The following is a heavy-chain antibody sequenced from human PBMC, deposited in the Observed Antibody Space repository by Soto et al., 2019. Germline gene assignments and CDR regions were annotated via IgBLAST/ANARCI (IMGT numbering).Heavy chain of an antibody. D-gene: IGHD5-12*01. Sequence: EVQLVESGGGLVQPGRSLRLSCAASGFTFDDYAMHWVRQAPGKGLEWVSGISWNSGSIGYADSVKGRFTISRDNAKNSLYLQMNSLRAEDTPLYYCAKDTDPEMATIPPFDYWGQGTLVTVSS. J-gene: IGHJ4*02. CDR3: AKDTDPEMATIPPFDY. V-gene: IGHV3-9*01. CDR2: ISWNSGSI. CDR1: GFTFDDYA.